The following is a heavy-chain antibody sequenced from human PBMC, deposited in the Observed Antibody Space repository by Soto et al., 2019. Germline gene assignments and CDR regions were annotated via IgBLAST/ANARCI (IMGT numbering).Heavy chain of an antibody. CDR2: IYSSGST. CDR1: GGSIRSSSYY. CDR3: ARVYSNGAGAYYYGMDV. V-gene: IGHV4-39*01. J-gene: IGHJ6*02. D-gene: IGHD3-22*01. Sequence: QVQLQESGPGLVKPSETLSLTCTVSGGSIRSSSYYWGWIRQPPGRGLEWIGNIYSSGSTYYKPSLKSRVTISVATSKNQFSLKLNSVTAADTAVYYCARVYSNGAGAYYYGMDVWGQGTTVTVSS.